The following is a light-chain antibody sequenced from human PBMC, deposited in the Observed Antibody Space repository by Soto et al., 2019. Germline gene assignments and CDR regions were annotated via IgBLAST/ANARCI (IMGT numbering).Light chain of an antibody. V-gene: IGLV2-23*01. Sequence: QSALTQPASLSGSPGQSITIAGPGTSGDFWSYSHVSWYQQHPGKAPRLIIYEGSKRPSGVSHRFSASRSDKTASLTISGLQAEDEAAYYCCSYALSSSYVFGTGTKVTVL. CDR1: SGDFWSYSH. CDR3: CSYALSSSYV. CDR2: EGS. J-gene: IGLJ1*01.